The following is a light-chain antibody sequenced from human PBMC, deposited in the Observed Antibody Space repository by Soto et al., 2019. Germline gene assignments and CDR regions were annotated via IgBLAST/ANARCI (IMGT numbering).Light chain of an antibody. J-gene: IGKJ1*01. CDR2: AAS. Sequence: DIQLTQSPSFLSASVGDRVTITCRASQGISSYLAWYQQKPGKAPKLLIYAASTLQSGVPSRFSGSGSGKEFTLTISSLQPEDFATYYCQQLNSYPRTFGQGPKVEIK. CDR3: QQLNSYPRT. CDR1: QGISSY. V-gene: IGKV1-9*01.